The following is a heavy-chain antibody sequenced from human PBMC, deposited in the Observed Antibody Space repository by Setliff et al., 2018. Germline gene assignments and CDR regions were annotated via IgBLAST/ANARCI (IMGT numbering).Heavy chain of an antibody. CDR1: GYTFASYY. Sequence: ASVKVSCKASGYTFASYYMYWLRQAPGQGPEWMGIINIGGGSASYAQKFQDRVTMTRDTSTNTGYLEVTSLRSEDTPVYYCSSAGDAAAGRKGVFEYWGKGTLGTVSS. J-gene: IGHJ4*02. V-gene: IGHV1-46*01. CDR2: INIGGGSA. D-gene: IGHD6-13*01. CDR3: SSAGDAAAGRKGVFEY.